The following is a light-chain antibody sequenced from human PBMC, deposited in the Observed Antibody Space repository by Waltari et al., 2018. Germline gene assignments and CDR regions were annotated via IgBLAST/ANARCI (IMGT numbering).Light chain of an antibody. CDR1: NLGEKY. J-gene: IGLJ2*01. CDR3: QVWDSSSVV. Sequence: SYALTQPPSVSVSPGQTASLTCSGDNLGEKYTSWYAQKPGQPPMLVIFEGNKRPSGTPGRISGSNSGNKASLTISETQSIDEADYYCQVWDSSSVVFGGGTKLTVL. CDR2: EGN. V-gene: IGLV3-1*01.